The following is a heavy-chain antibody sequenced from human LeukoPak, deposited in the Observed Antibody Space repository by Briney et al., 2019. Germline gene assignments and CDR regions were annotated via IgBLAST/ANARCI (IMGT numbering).Heavy chain of an antibody. V-gene: IGHV4-34*01. J-gene: IGHJ6*03. CDR1: GGSFSGYY. CDR2: INHSGST. Sequence: PSETLSLTCAVYGGSFSGYYWSWIRPPPGKGLDWIGEINHSGSTNYNPSLKSRVTISVDTSKNQFSLKLSSVTAADTAVYYCARRALYGSGRYYYYYYMDVWGKGTTVTVSS. D-gene: IGHD3-10*01. CDR3: ARRALYGSGRYYYYYYMDV.